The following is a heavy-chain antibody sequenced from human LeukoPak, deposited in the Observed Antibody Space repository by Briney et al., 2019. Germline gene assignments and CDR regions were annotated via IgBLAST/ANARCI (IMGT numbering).Heavy chain of an antibody. D-gene: IGHD3-9*01. V-gene: IGHV3-23*01. CDR2: ISGSGDNT. J-gene: IGHJ4*02. Sequence: GGSLTLPCAASGFTLSTYDMSWVRQARGKGVEWVSGISGSGDNTYYADSVRGRFTVSRDNSKNTLYLQMNSLRAEDTAIYYCAKGSGYDTDFDYWGQGTLVTVSS. CDR1: GFTLSTYD. CDR3: AKGSGYDTDFDY.